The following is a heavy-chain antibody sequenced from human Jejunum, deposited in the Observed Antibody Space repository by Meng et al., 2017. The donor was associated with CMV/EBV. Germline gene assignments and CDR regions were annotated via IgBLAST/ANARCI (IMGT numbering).Heavy chain of an antibody. CDR2: ITDSGGST. Sequence: SGFTVRTYPMAWVRQAPGKGLEWVSGITDSGGSTNYADSVKGRFTISRDNSKNTLYLQMNSLRAEDTAVYYCAKGRAGSTSCFDYWGQGTLVTVSS. CDR3: AKGRAGSTSCFDY. J-gene: IGHJ4*02. V-gene: IGHV3-23*01. CDR1: GFTVRTYP. D-gene: IGHD2-2*01.